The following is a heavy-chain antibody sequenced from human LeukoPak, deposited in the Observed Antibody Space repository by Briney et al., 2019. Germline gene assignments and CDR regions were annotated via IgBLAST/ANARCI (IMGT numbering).Heavy chain of an antibody. D-gene: IGHD4-11*01. CDR1: GGTFSSYA. J-gene: IGHJ4*02. V-gene: IGHV1-69*01. CDR3: ARDSDYSYLYFDY. CDR2: IIPIFGTA. Sequence: GAPVKVSCKASGGTFSSYAISWVRQAPGQGLEWMGGIIPIFGTANYAQKFQGRVTITADESTSTAYMELGSLRSEDTAVYYCARDSDYSYLYFDYWGQGTLVTVSS.